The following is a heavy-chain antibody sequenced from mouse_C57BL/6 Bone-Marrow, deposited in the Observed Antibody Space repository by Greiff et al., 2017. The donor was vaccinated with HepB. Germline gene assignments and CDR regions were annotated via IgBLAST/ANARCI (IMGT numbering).Heavy chain of an antibody. V-gene: IGHV1-53*01. D-gene: IGHD1-1*01. CDR3: ARFLFITTVVDY. CDR2: INPSNGGT. J-gene: IGHJ2*01. Sequence: QVQLKQPGTELAKPGASVKLSCKASGYTFTSYWMHWVKQRPGQGLEWIGNINPSNGGTNYNEKFKSKATLTVDKSSSTAYMQLSSLTSEDSAVYYCARFLFITTVVDYWGQGTTLTVSS. CDR1: GYTFTSYW.